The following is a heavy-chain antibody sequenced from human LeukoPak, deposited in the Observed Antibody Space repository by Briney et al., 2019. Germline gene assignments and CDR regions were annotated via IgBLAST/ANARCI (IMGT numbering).Heavy chain of an antibody. D-gene: IGHD3-16*02. V-gene: IGHV4-59*08. CDR2: IYYSGST. J-gene: IGHJ4*02. CDR1: GGSISSYY. CDR3: ASDRESYDYVWGSYRFNY. Sequence: SETLSLTCTVSGGSISSYYWSWIRQPPGKGLEWIGYIYYSGSTNYNPSLKSRVTISVDTSKNQFSLKLSSVTAADTAVYYCASDRESYDYVWGSYRFNYWGQGTLVTVSS.